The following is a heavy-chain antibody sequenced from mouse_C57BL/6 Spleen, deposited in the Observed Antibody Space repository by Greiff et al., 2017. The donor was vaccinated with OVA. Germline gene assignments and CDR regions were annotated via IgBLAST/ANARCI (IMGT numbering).Heavy chain of an antibody. CDR1: GYTFTSYW. CDR3: ARGGYYYGSSPYYAMDY. CDR2: INPSNGGT. V-gene: IGHV1-53*01. Sequence: QVQLQQPGTELVKPGASVKLSCKASGYTFTSYWMHWVKPSPGQGLEWIGNINPSNGGTNYNEKFKSKATLTVDKSSSTAYMQLSSLTSEDSAVYYCARGGYYYGSSPYYAMDYWGQGTSVTVSS. J-gene: IGHJ4*01. D-gene: IGHD1-1*01.